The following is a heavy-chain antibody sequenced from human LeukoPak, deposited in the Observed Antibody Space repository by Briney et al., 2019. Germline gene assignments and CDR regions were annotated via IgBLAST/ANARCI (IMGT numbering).Heavy chain of an antibody. CDR3: VRHGLGSSWFGFDY. CDR1: GYIFTTYW. V-gene: IGHV5-51*01. D-gene: IGHD6-13*01. Sequence: GESLKISCKGSGYIFTTYWIGWVRQMPGKGLEWMGIIYPGDSDPRYSPSFQGQVTVSADKSISTAYLQWSSLKASDSAMYYCVRHGLGSSWFGFDYWGQGTLVTVSS. J-gene: IGHJ4*02. CDR2: IYPGDSDP.